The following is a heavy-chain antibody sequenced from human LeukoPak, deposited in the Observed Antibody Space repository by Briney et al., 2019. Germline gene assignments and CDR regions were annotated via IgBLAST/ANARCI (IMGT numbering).Heavy chain of an antibody. CDR2: IYYSGST. J-gene: IGHJ5*02. CDR1: GGSISSYY. D-gene: IGHD3-3*01. Sequence: PSETLSLTCTVSGGSISSYYWSWIRQPPGKGLEWIGYIYYSGSTNYNPSLKSRVTISVDTSKNQFSLKLSSVTAADTAVYYCARDRFGIRPPSGYYTSWFDPWGQGTLVTVSS. CDR3: ARDRFGIRPPSGYYTSWFDP. V-gene: IGHV4-59*01.